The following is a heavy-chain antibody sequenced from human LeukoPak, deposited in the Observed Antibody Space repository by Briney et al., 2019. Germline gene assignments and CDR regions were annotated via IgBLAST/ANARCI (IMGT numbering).Heavy chain of an antibody. Sequence: ASVKVSCKASGYTFTSYGISWVRQAPGQGLEWMGWISAYNGNTNYAQKLQGRVTMTTDTSTSTAYMELRSLRSDDTAVYYCASSAERPNSGWYRFAVDYWGQGTLVTVSS. CDR2: ISAYNGNT. J-gene: IGHJ4*02. CDR3: ASSAERPNSGWYRFAVDY. V-gene: IGHV1-18*01. D-gene: IGHD6-19*01. CDR1: GYTFTSYG.